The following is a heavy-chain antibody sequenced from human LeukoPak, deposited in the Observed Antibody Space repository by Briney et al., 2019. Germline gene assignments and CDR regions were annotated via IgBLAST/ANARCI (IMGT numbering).Heavy chain of an antibody. CDR1: GFTFSSYA. Sequence: GGSLRLSCAASGFTFSSYAMSWVRQAPGKGLEWVSAISGSGGSPYYADSVKGRFTISRDNSKNTLYLQMNSLRAEDTAVYYCAASGWYAPFDYWGQGTLVTVSS. J-gene: IGHJ4*02. CDR3: AASGWYAPFDY. CDR2: ISGSGGSP. V-gene: IGHV3-23*01. D-gene: IGHD6-19*01.